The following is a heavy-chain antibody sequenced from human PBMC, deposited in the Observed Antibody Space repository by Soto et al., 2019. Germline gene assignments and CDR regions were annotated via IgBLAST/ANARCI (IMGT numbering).Heavy chain of an antibody. D-gene: IGHD3-10*01. J-gene: IGHJ5*02. CDR2: INHSGST. CDR3: ARGLDYYGSP. CDR1: GGSFSGYY. Sequence: VQLQQWGAGLLKPLETLSLTCAVYGGSFSGYYWSWIRQPPGKGLEWIGEINHSGSTNYNPSLKSRVTISVDTSKNQFSLKLSSVTAADTAVYYCARGLDYYGSPWGQGTLVTVSS. V-gene: IGHV4-34*01.